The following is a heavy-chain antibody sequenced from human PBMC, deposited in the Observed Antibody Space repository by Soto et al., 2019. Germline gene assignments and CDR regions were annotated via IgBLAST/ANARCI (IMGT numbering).Heavy chain of an antibody. J-gene: IGHJ4*02. CDR3: ARAPPMPDFED. CDR2: IYYSGST. V-gene: IGHV4-31*03. CDR1: GDAVRRGGYY. Sequence: SGTLALSCPFSGDAVRRGGYYGSGVRQPPGKGLEWIGYIYYSGSTYYNPSLKSRVTISVDTSKNQFSLKLSSVTAADTAVQDGARAPPMPDFEDWRPGALRTVSS. D-gene: IGHD2-2*01.